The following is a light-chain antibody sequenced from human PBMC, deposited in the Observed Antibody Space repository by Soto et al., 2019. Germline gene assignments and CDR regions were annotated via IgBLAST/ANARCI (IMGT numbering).Light chain of an antibody. Sequence: QSVLTQPASVSGSPGQSITISCTGTSSDVGSYNLVSRYQQHPGKAPKLMIYEGSTRPSGVSNRFSGSKSGNTASLTISGLQAEDEADYYCCSYARSSTFWVFGGGTKLTVL. CDR1: SSDVGSYNL. CDR3: CSYARSSTFWV. V-gene: IGLV2-23*03. CDR2: EGS. J-gene: IGLJ3*02.